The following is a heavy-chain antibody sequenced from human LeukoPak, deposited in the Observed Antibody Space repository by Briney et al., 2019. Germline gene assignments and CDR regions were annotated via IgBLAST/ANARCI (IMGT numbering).Heavy chain of an antibody. V-gene: IGHV4-4*07. CDR3: ARDGDYGDYVAFDI. J-gene: IGHJ3*02. Sequence: KPSETLSLTCALPVGSTSRYHWCWLRQPAGKGLWWIGSIYTGGSTNYNPSLKRRVTMSVDTSKNQFSLKLSSVSAADTAVYYCARDGDYGDYVAFDIWGQGTMVTVSS. D-gene: IGHD4-17*01. CDR2: IYTGGST. CDR1: VGSTSRYH.